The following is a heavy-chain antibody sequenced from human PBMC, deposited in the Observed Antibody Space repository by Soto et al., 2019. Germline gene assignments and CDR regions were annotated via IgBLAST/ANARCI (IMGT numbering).Heavy chain of an antibody. CDR3: ARWVAGYYYGMDV. J-gene: IGHJ6*02. D-gene: IGHD2-15*01. Sequence: LSLTCAVSGGSISSSNWWSWVRQPPGKGLEWIGEIYHSGSTNYNPSLKSRVTISVDKSKNQFSLKLSSVTAADTAVYYCARWVAGYYYGMDVWGQGTTVTVSS. CDR1: GGSISSSNW. V-gene: IGHV4-4*02. CDR2: IYHSGST.